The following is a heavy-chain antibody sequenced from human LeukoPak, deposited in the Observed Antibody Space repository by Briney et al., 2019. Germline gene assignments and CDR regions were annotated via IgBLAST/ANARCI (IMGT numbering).Heavy chain of an antibody. V-gene: IGHV3-48*03. CDR1: GFTFSSYE. CDR3: ARDRGVGARGYFEY. Sequence: PGGSLRLSCAASGFTFSSYEMNWVRQAPGKGLEWVSYISGSGSTIYYADSVKGRFTISRDNAKNSLYLQMNSLRAKDTAIYYCARDRGVGARGYFEYWGQGTLVTVSS. J-gene: IGHJ4*02. D-gene: IGHD1-26*01. CDR2: ISGSGSTI.